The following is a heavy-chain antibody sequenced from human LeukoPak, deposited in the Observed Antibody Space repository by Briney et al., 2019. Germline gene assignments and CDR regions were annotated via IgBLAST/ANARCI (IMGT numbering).Heavy chain of an antibody. CDR2: ISYDGSNK. D-gene: IGHD1-26*01. V-gene: IGHV3-30*12. J-gene: IGHJ6*03. CDR3: ARDRSTGWSSYYYYYMDV. Sequence: GGSLRLSCAASGFTFDDYGMSWVRQAPGKGLEWVAVISYDGSNKYYADSVKGRFTISRDNSKNTLYLQMNSLRAEDTAVYYCARDRSTGWSSYYYYYMDVWGKGTTVTISS. CDR1: GFTFDDYG.